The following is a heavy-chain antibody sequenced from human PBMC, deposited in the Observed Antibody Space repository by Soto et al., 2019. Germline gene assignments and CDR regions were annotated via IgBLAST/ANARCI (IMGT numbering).Heavy chain of an antibody. CDR1: GGSISSSSYY. J-gene: IGHJ6*03. V-gene: IGHV4-39*01. Sequence: SETLSLTCTVSGGSISSSSYYWGWIRQPPGKGLEWIGSIYYSGSTYYNPSLKSRVTISVDTSKNQFSLKLSSVTAADTAVYYCATEKGYSGYEGAIIDYYYYYMDVWGKGTTVTVSS. CDR3: ATEKGYSGYEGAIIDYYYYYMDV. CDR2: IYYSGST. D-gene: IGHD5-12*01.